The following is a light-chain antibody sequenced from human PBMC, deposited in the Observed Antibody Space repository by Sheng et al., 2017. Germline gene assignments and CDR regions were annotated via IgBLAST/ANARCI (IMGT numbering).Light chain of an antibody. CDR1: SSNIGAGYD. CDR3: QSYDSSLSALWV. CDR2: YNT. V-gene: IGLV1-40*01. J-gene: IGLJ3*02. Sequence: QSVLTQPPSVSGAPGQRVTISCTGSSSNIGAGYDVHWYQQLPGTAPKLLIYYNTNRPSGVPDRFSGSKSGTSASLAITGLQAEDEADYYCQSYDSSLSALWVFGGGTKLTVL.